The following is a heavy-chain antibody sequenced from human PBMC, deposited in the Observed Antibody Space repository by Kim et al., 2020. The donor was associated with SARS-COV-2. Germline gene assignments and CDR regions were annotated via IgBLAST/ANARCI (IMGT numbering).Heavy chain of an antibody. CDR3: ARDHSSGYFDY. D-gene: IGHD3-22*01. CDR2: K. V-gene: IGHV1-46*03. J-gene: IGHJ4*02. Sequence: KSHEQKSQGRVTMTRDTSTSAVYMELSSLRSEDTAVYYCARDHSSGYFDYWGQGTLVTVSS.